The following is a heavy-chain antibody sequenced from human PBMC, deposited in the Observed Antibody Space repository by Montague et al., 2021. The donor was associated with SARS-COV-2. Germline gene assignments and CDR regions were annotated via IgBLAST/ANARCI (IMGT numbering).Heavy chain of an antibody. V-gene: IGHV4-34*01. CDR1: GGSFSGYY. CDR2: INHSGST. J-gene: IGHJ6*02. D-gene: IGHD2-15*01. CDR3: ARGPVDDNCSGGSCYSRYYYGMDV. Sequence: SETLSLTCAVYGGSFSGYYWSWIRQPPGKGLEWIGEINHSGSTNYNPSLKSRVTISVDTSKNQFSLELSSVTAADTAVYYCARGPVDDNCSGGSCYSRYYYGMDVWGQGTTVTVSS.